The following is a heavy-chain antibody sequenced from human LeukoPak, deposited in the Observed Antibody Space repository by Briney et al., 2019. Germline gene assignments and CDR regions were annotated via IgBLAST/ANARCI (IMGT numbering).Heavy chain of an antibody. CDR2: IKQDGSEK. Sequence: GGSLRLSCAASGFTFSNYWMSWVRQAPGKGLEWVANIKQDGSEKYYVDSVKGRFTISRDNAKNSLYLQMNSLRSDDTAVYYCARKGYCSGGSCYSAPDYWRQGTLVTVSS. D-gene: IGHD2-15*01. V-gene: IGHV3-7*03. CDR1: GFTFSNYW. CDR3: ARKGYCSGGSCYSAPDY. J-gene: IGHJ4*02.